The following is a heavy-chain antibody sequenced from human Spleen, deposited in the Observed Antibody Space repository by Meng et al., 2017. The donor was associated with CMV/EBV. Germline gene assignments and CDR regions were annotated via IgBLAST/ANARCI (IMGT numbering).Heavy chain of an antibody. CDR2: IKRDGSEE. CDR3: ARDFWRDRRGGMDV. CDR1: EFTFSDYW. V-gene: IGHV3-7*01. Sequence: GGSLRLSCVASEFTFSDYWMSWVRQAPGKGLEWVAIIKRDGSEEYYVDAVKGRFTISRDNAKNSLYLQMNSLRAEDTAVYYCARDFWRDRRGGMDVWGQGTTVTVSS. J-gene: IGHJ6*02. D-gene: IGHD3-3*01.